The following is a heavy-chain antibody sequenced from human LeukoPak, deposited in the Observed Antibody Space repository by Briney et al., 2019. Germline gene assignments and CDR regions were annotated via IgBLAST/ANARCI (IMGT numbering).Heavy chain of an antibody. CDR1: GFTFSSYS. CDR2: ISSSSSYI. Sequence: GGSLRLSCAASGFTFSSYSMNWDRQAPGKGLEWVSSISSSSSYIYYADSVKGRFTISRDNAKNSLYLQMNSLRAEDTAVYYCARALVLLWFGEEDYGMDVWGQGTTVTVSS. CDR3: ARALVLLWFGEEDYGMDV. D-gene: IGHD3-10*01. J-gene: IGHJ6*02. V-gene: IGHV3-21*01.